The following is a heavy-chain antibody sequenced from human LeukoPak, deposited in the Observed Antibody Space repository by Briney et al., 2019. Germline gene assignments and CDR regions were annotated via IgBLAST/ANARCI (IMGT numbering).Heavy chain of an antibody. CDR2: IYSGGST. Sequence: GGSLRLSCAASGFTFSDYYMSWIRQAPGKGLEWVSVIYSGGSTYYADSVKGRFTISRDNSKNTLYLQMNSLRAEDTAVYYCARAIYFDYWGQGTLVTVSS. V-gene: IGHV3-53*01. CDR3: ARAIYFDY. J-gene: IGHJ4*02. CDR1: GFTFSDYY.